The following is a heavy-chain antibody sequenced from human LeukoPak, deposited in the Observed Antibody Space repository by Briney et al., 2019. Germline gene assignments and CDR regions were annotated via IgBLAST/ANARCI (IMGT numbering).Heavy chain of an antibody. J-gene: IGHJ4*02. CDR3: ARVGPATVTTPFDY. CDR2: IRYDGSNK. V-gene: IGHV3-30*02. CDR1: GFTFSSYG. Sequence: GGSLRLSCAASGFTFSSYGMHWVRQAPGKGLEWVAFIRYDGSNKYYADSVKGRFTISRDNAKNSLYLQMNSLRAEDTAVYYCARVGPATVTTPFDYWGQGTLVTVSS. D-gene: IGHD4-17*01.